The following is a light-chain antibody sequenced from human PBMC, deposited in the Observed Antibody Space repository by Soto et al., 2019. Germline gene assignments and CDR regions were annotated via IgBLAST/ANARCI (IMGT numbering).Light chain of an antibody. CDR3: QQYGGSPMYT. Sequence: EIVLTQSPATLSLSLGERATLSCAASVDVDINFLAWYQQKPGLAPRLLIYDASKRATGIPDRFTGSGSGTVFTLTISRLEPEDSAVYYCQQYGGSPMYTFGQGTKLEIK. J-gene: IGKJ2*01. V-gene: IGKV3D-20*01. CDR1: VDVDINF. CDR2: DAS.